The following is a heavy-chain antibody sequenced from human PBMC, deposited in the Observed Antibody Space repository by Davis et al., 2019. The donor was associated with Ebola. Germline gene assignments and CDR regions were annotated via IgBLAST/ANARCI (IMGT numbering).Heavy chain of an antibody. CDR1: GFTVSSNY. D-gene: IGHD1-26*01. V-gene: IGHV3-66*01. CDR3: ATVSMGEPLAPFDY. CDR2: IFGGGTT. J-gene: IGHJ4*02. Sequence: GGSLRLSCAASGFTVSSNYMSWVRQAPGKGLEWVSVIFGGGTTYYADSVKGRFTISRDSSRETLYLQMNSLRVEDTAVYYCATVSMGEPLAPFDYWGQGTLVSVSS.